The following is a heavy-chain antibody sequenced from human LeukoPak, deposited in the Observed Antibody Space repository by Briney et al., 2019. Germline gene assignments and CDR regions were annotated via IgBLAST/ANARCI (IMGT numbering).Heavy chain of an antibody. CDR1: GFTFDDYA. D-gene: IGHD6-19*01. CDR3: ATSPVAGTDY. V-gene: IGHV3-43D*03. Sequence: PGGSLRLSCAASGFTFDDYAMHWVRHAPGKGLEWVSLISWDGGSTYYADSVKGRFTISRDNSKNSLYLQMNSLRAEDTALYYCATSPVAGTDYWGQGTLVTVSS. CDR2: ISWDGGST. J-gene: IGHJ4*02.